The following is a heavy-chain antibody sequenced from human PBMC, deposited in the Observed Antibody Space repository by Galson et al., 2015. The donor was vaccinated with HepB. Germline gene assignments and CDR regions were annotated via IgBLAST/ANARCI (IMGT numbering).Heavy chain of an antibody. V-gene: IGHV3-15*07. J-gene: IGHJ3*02. D-gene: IGHD3-10*01. Sequence: SLRISCAASGFTFSNAWMNWVRQAPGKGLEWVGRIKSKTDGGTTDYAAPVKGRFTISRDDSKNTLYLQMNSLKTEDTAVYYCTTDLYYGSGSYGAFDIWGQGTMVTVSS. CDR2: IKSKTDGGTT. CDR3: TTDLYYGSGSYGAFDI. CDR1: GFTFSNAW.